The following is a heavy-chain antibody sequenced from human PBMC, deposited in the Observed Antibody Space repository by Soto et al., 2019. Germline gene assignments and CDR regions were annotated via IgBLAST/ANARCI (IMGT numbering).Heavy chain of an antibody. J-gene: IGHJ4*02. CDR1: GASVGSRSHS. V-gene: IGHV4-39*01. CDR2: IDSSEIT. CDR3: ARVAEDLDLWRSYFEF. D-gene: IGHD1-1*01. Sequence: PSETLSLTCTVSGASVGSRSHSWAWFRQPPGKGLEWIGNIDSSEITEFSPSLRSRLSMSVDASANQFSLNLKSVTAQDTAVYFCARVAEDLDLWRSYFEFWGRGVLVTVSS.